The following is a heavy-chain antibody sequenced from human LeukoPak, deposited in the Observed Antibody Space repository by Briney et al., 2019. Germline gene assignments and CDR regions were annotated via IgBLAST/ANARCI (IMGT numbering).Heavy chain of an antibody. Sequence: GGSLRLSCAASGFTVSSNYMSWVRQAPGKGLEWVSVIYSGGSTYYADSVKGRFTISRDNSKNTLYLQMNSLRAEDTAVYYCARGASRDGYNYDCDYWGQGTLVTVSS. V-gene: IGHV3-53*01. CDR3: ARGASRDGYNYDCDY. J-gene: IGHJ4*02. CDR2: IYSGGST. CDR1: GFTVSSNY. D-gene: IGHD5-24*01.